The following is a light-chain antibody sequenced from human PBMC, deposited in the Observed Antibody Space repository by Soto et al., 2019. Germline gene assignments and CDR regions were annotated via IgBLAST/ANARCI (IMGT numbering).Light chain of an antibody. CDR1: KRINTW. Sequence: DIQWTQSPSTLSACGGDSVTITFRASKRINTWLAWYQQRPGKATRFLIYQASSLDSGVPSRFSGSGFGTEFTLTTSNLQPDDFATYYCQQYKSYSTFGQGTKVDSK. CDR2: QAS. CDR3: QQYKSYST. V-gene: IGKV1-5*03. J-gene: IGKJ2*01.